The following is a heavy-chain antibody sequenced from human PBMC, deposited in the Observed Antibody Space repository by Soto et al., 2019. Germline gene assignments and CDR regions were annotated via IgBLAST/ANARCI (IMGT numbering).Heavy chain of an antibody. Sequence: GGSLRLSCAASGFTVSSNYMSWGRQAPGKGLEWGSVIYSGSSTYYADSVKGRFTISRHNSKNTLYLQMNSLRAEDTAVYYCARDSRLYSSSYYFDYWGQGTLVTVSS. CDR2: IYSGSST. CDR3: ARDSRLYSSSYYFDY. V-gene: IGHV3-66*01. D-gene: IGHD6-6*01. J-gene: IGHJ4*02. CDR1: GFTVSSNY.